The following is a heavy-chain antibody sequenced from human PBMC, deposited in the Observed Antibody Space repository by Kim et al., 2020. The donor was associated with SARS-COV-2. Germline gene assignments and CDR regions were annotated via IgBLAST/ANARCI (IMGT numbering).Heavy chain of an antibody. CDR3: ARGYGSGSPYGMDV. D-gene: IGHD3-10*01. V-gene: IGHV4-31*03. J-gene: IGHJ6*02. CDR1: GGSISSGGYY. CDR2: IYYSGST. Sequence: SETLSLTCTVSGGSISSGGYYWSWIRQHPGKGLEWIGYIYYSGSTYYNPSLKSRVNISVDTSKNQFSLKLISVTAADTAVYYCARGYGSGSPYGMDVWGQGTTVTVSS.